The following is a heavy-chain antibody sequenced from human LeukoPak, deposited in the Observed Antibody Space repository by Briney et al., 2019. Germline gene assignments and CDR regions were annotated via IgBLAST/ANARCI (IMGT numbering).Heavy chain of an antibody. Sequence: PGGSLRLSCAASGFTFSSYGTNWVRQSPDNGLEWVAVILHDGSNKYYADSVKGRFTISRDNSKNTMYLQMNSLRDEGTAVYYCAKKGAVGPTTGNYFDSWGQGTLVTVSS. J-gene: IGHJ4*02. CDR1: GFTFSSYG. V-gene: IGHV3-30*18. D-gene: IGHD1-26*01. CDR2: ILHDGSNK. CDR3: AKKGAVGPTTGNYFDS.